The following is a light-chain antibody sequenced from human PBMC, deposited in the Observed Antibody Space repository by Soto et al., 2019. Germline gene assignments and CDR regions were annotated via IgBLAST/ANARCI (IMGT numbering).Light chain of an antibody. CDR1: SSDVGGYNY. V-gene: IGLV2-11*01. J-gene: IGLJ2*01. CDR3: YSYADRCTQVI. Sequence: QSALTQPRSVSGSPGQSVTISCTGTSSDVGGYNYVSWYQQHPGKAPKLMIYDVSKRPTGVPDRISGSKSGNTASLTISGRQAEDDADYYCYSYADRCTQVIFGGGTKLTVL. CDR2: DVS.